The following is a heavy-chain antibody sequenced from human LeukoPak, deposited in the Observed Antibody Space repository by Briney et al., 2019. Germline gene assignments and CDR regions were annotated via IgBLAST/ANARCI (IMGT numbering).Heavy chain of an antibody. J-gene: IGHJ4*02. CDR2: ISYDGSNK. CDR1: GFIFSDYA. V-gene: IGHV3-30-3*01. Sequence: GGSLRLSCAASGFIFSDYAMHWVRQAPGKGLEWVAVISYDGSNKYYVDSVKGRFTISRDNSRNTLYLQMNSLRAEDTAVYYCATRSPTVTLDYWGQGTLVTVSS. D-gene: IGHD4-17*01. CDR3: ATRSPTVTLDY.